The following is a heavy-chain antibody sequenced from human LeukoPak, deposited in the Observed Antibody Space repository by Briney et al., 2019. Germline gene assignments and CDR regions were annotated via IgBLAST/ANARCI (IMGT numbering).Heavy chain of an antibody. Sequence: GASVKVSCKASGYTFTGYYMHWVRQAPGQGLEWMGWIDPNSGGTNYAQKFQGRVTMTRDTSISTAYMELSRLRSDDAAVYYCARAPSRYYDSSGYYLENDHWGQGTLVTVSS. CDR2: IDPNSGGT. D-gene: IGHD3-22*01. CDR3: ARAPSRYYDSSGYYLENDH. J-gene: IGHJ4*02. V-gene: IGHV1-2*02. CDR1: GYTFTGYY.